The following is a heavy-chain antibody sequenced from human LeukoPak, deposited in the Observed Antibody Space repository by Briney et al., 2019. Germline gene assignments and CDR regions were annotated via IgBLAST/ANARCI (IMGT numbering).Heavy chain of an antibody. J-gene: IGHJ4*02. CDR3: ARHNRPDIVVVPAAVHFDY. CDR2: IKQDGSEK. D-gene: IGHD2-2*02. CDR1: GFTFSSYW. V-gene: IGHV3-7*03. Sequence: GGSLRLSCAASGFTFSSYWMSWVRQAPGKGLEWVANIKQDGSEKYYVDSVKGRFTISRDNAKNSLYLQMNSLRAEDTALYYCARHNRPDIVVVPAAVHFDYWGQGTLVTVSS.